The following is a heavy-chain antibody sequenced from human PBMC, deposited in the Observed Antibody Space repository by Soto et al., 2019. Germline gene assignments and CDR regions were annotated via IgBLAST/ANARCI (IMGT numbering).Heavy chain of an antibody. Sequence: WSLRLSCTASVFTCGDYAMSWFRQAPGKGLEWVGFIRSKAYGGTTEYAASVKGRFTISRDDSKSIAYLQMNSLKTEDTAVYYCTRDAIVVVPAAIDYYYGMDVWGQGTTVTVS. CDR3: TRDAIVVVPAAIDYYYGMDV. CDR1: VFTCGDYA. J-gene: IGHJ6*02. CDR2: IRSKAYGGTT. D-gene: IGHD2-2*01. V-gene: IGHV3-49*03.